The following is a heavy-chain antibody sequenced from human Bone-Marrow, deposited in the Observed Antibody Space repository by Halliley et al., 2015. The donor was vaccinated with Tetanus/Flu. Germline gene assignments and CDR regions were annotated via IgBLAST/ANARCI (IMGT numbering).Heavy chain of an antibody. J-gene: IGHJ4*02. D-gene: IGHD5-12*01. CDR2: SSGVGGGT. CDR3: AKDPRWVQSWRLGY. Sequence: VSSGVGGGTDQADSLKGRFTVTRDNGKTSLYFQMDSLRPGDTALYYCAKDPRWVQSWRLGYWGQGSLVSVSS. V-gene: IGHV3-43*02.